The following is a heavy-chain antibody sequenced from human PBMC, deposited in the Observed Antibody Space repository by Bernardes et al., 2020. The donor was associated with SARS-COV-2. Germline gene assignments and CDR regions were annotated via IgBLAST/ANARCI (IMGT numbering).Heavy chain of an antibody. Sequence: GGSLRLSCAASGFTFSNYWMHWVRQAPGKGLVWVSRIDEHGSTIDYADSVRGRFTISRDNAKNTLFLQMNSPRADDTAVYYCVRDLVGARDSWGQGTLITVSS. CDR3: VRDLVGARDS. J-gene: IGHJ4*02. CDR1: GFTFSNYW. D-gene: IGHD1-26*01. CDR2: IDEHGSTI. V-gene: IGHV3-74*01.